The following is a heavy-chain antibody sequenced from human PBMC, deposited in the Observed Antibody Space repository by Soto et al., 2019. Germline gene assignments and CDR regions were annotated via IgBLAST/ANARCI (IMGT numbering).Heavy chain of an antibody. J-gene: IGHJ6*02. Sequence: GESLKISCKGSGYSFTSYWIGWVRQMPGKGLEWMGIIYPGDSDTRYSPSFQGQVTISADKSISTAYRQWSSLKASDTAMYYCARRRPSVVVPAAIGYHGMDVWGQGTTVTVSS. D-gene: IGHD2-2*01. V-gene: IGHV5-51*01. CDR3: ARRRPSVVVPAAIGYHGMDV. CDR2: IYPGDSDT. CDR1: GYSFTSYW.